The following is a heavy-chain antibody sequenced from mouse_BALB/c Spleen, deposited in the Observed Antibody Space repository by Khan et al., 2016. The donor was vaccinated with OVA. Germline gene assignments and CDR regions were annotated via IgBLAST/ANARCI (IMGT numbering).Heavy chain of an antibody. J-gene: IGHJ3*01. CDR3: AREGAAWCPY. CDR2: ISPGSDKT. CDR1: GYTFTDYY. V-gene: IGHV1-77*01. Sequence: QVQLQQSGAELARPGASVKLSCKASGYTFTDYYINWMRQRTGQGLEWIGEISPGSDKTYYNEKFKGKATLTVDNSSSTAYMQLSCLTSQDSAVFYCAREGAAWCPYWGQGTLVNVSA.